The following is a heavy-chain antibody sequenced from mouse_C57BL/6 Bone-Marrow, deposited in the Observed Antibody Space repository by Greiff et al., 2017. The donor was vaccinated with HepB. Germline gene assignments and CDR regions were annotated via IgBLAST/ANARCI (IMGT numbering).Heavy chain of an antibody. Sequence: QVQLQQSGAELVKPGASVKISCKASGYAFSSYWMNWVKQRPGKGLEWIGQNYPGDGDTNYNGKFKGKATLTADKSSSTAYMQLSSLTSEDSAVYFCARSVAGKGAWFAYWGQGTLVTVSA. CDR1: GYAFSSYW. CDR2: NYPGDGDT. D-gene: IGHD4-1*01. J-gene: IGHJ3*01. CDR3: ARSVAGKGAWFAY. V-gene: IGHV1-80*01.